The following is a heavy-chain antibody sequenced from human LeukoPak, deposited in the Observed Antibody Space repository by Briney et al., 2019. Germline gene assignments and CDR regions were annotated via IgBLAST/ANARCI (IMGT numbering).Heavy chain of an antibody. Sequence: GASVKVSCKASGYTFTGYYMHWVRQAPGQGLEWMGWINPNSGGTNYAQKFQGRVTMTRDTSISTAHMELSRLRSDDTAVYYCARSPSGSKAAKYWGQGTLVTVSS. CDR3: ARSPSGSKAAKY. V-gene: IGHV1-2*02. CDR2: INPNSGGT. J-gene: IGHJ4*02. CDR1: GYTFTGYY. D-gene: IGHD6-13*01.